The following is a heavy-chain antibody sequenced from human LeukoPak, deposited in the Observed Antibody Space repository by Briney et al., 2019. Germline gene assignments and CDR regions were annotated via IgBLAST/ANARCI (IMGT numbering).Heavy chain of an antibody. CDR2: SYTSGST. CDR3: ARAAVAVHYYYYYYMDV. D-gene: IGHD6-19*01. J-gene: IGHJ6*03. CDR1: GGSISSGSYY. V-gene: IGHV4-61*02. Sequence: SQTLSLTCTVSGGSISSGSYYWSWIRQPAGKGLEWIGRSYTSGSTNYNPSLKSRVTISVDTSKNQFSLKLSSVTAADTAVYYCARAAVAVHYYYYYYMDVWGKGTTVTVSS.